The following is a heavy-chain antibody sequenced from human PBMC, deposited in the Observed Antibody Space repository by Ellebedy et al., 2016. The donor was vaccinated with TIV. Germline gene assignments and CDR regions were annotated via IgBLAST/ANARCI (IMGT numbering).Heavy chain of an antibody. CDR3: ARADRSSSLDY. V-gene: IGHV3-7*01. CDR2: IDHDGSAK. CDR1: GFTLRDYW. Sequence: GESLKISCAASGFTLRDYWMCWLRQAPGKGLEWVASIDHDGSAKYYADSVKGRFTISRDNAQNSLYLQMNSLRVEDTALYYCARADRSSSLDYWGQGTLVTVSS. J-gene: IGHJ4*02. D-gene: IGHD6-6*01.